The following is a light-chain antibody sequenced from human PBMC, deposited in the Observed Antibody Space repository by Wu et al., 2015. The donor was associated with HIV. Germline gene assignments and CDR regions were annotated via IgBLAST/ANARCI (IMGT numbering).Light chain of an antibody. CDR2: GAS. CDR1: QNVSSS. Sequence: ERVMTQSPGTLSVSPGERATLSCRASQNVSSSLVWYQQRLGQSPRLLIYGASTRATGIPDRFSGSASGTDFTLTISRLEPEDFAVYYCQQYDRSPPLYSFGQGTKLEIK. V-gene: IGKV3-20*01. J-gene: IGKJ2*03. CDR3: QQYDRSPPLYS.